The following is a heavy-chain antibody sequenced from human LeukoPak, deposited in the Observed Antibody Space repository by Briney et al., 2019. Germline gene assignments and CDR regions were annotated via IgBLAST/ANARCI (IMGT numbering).Heavy chain of an antibody. Sequence: SETLSLTCTVSGASFSRSTYYWGWIRQPPGKGLEWIGSIYYSGNTYYNPSLKSRVTMSVDTSKNQFSLKLSSVTAADTAVYYCARHAGGIAAAGTRPFDYWGQGTLVTVSS. CDR3: ARHAGGIAAAGTRPFDY. V-gene: IGHV4-39*01. CDR1: GASFSRSTYY. CDR2: IYYSGNT. D-gene: IGHD6-13*01. J-gene: IGHJ4*02.